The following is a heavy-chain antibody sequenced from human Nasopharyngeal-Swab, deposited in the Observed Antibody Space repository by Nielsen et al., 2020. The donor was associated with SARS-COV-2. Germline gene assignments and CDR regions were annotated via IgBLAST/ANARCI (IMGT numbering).Heavy chain of an antibody. CDR2: IIPIFGTA. D-gene: IGHD3-9*01. CDR3: ASVRGDILTGSYYYYYYMDV. V-gene: IGHV1-69*13. CDR1: GGTFSSYA. Sequence: SVKVSCKASGGTFSSYAISWVRQAPGQGLEWMGGIIPIFGTANYAQKFQGRVTITADESTSTAYMELSSLRSEDTAVYYCASVRGDILTGSYYYYYYMDVWGKGTTVTVSS. J-gene: IGHJ6*03.